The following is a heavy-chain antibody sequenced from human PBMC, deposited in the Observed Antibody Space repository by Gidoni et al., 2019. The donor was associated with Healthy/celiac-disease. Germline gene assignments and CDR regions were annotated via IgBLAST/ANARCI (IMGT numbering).Heavy chain of an antibody. CDR3: AKLVYDFWSGYPRTRSMDV. J-gene: IGHJ6*02. D-gene: IGHD3-3*01. CDR1: GFTFSSYG. Sequence: QVQLVESGGGVVQPGRSLRLSCAASGFTFSSYGMHWVRQAPGKGLEWVAVISYDGSNKYYADSVKGRFTISRDNSKNTLYLQMNSLRAEDTAVYYCAKLVYDFWSGYPRTRSMDVWGQGTTVTVSS. V-gene: IGHV3-30*18. CDR2: ISYDGSNK.